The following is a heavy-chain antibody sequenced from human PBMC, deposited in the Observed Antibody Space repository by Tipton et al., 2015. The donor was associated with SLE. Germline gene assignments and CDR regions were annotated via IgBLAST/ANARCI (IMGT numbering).Heavy chain of an antibody. D-gene: IGHD2-2*01. Sequence: TLSLTCTVSGGSISGHYWSWVRQPPGRGLEWIGYLYYTGITDYNPSLKSRVTISVDTAKNQFSLKLTSVTAADTAVYYCATSPLTLWGQGTLVTVSS. CDR1: GGSISGHY. J-gene: IGHJ4*02. CDR3: ATSPLTL. V-gene: IGHV4-59*11. CDR2: LYYTGIT.